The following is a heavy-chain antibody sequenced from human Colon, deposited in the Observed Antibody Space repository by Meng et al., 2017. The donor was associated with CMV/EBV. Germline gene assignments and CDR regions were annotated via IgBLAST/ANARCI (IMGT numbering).Heavy chain of an antibody. CDR3: AKTRPPPIDAFDI. CDR2: ISWNSGNI. J-gene: IGHJ3*02. D-gene: IGHD2-2*01. Sequence: GGSLRLSCVVSGFTFDDYSMHWVRQAPGKGLEWVSGISWNSGNIGYADSVKGRFTISRDNAKNSLYLQMNSLRAEDTALYFCAKTRPPPIDAFDIWGQGTMVTVSS. CDR1: GFTFDDYS. V-gene: IGHV3-9*01.